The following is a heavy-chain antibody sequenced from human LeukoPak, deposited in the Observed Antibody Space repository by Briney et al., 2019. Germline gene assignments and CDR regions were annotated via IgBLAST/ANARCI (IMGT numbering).Heavy chain of an antibody. Sequence: GGSLRLSCAASGFTFSSCSMNWVRQAPGKGLEWVSYISSSSSTIYYADSVKGRFTISRDNAKNSLYLQMNSLRDEDTAVYYCARDAELGSYYVPLAPNWFDPWGQGTLVTVSS. V-gene: IGHV3-48*02. CDR3: ARDAELGSYYVPLAPNWFDP. CDR2: ISSSSSTI. CDR1: GFTFSSCS. J-gene: IGHJ5*02. D-gene: IGHD1-26*01.